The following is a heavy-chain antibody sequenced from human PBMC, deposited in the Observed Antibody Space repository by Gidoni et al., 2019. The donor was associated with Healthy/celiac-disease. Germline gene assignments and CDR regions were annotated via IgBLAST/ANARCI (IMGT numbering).Heavy chain of an antibody. CDR2: INTNTGNP. J-gene: IGHJ4*02. D-gene: IGHD2-21*01. CDR1: GYTFTSYA. V-gene: IGHV7-4-1*02. Sequence: QVQLVQSGSELKKPGASVKVSCKASGYTFTSYAMNWVRQAPGQGLEWMGWINTNTGNPTYAQGFTGRFVFSLDTSVSTAYLQISSLKAEDTAVYYCARGFEPEIVVVIARSPFDYWGQGTLVTVSS. CDR3: ARGFEPEIVVVIARSPFDY.